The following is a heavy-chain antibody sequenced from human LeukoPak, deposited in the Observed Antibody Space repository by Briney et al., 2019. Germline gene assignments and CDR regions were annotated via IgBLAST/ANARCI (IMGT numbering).Heavy chain of an antibody. CDR1: GFTFSTYS. Sequence: GGSLRLSCTASGFTFSTYSMTWVRQAPGKGLEWVSAISGSGGSTYYADSVKGRFTISRDNSKNTLYLQMNSLRAEDMAVYYCAKGSSSGWSGDYFDYWGQGTLVTVSS. J-gene: IGHJ4*02. CDR3: AKGSSSGWSGDYFDY. V-gene: IGHV3-23*01. CDR2: ISGSGGST. D-gene: IGHD6-19*01.